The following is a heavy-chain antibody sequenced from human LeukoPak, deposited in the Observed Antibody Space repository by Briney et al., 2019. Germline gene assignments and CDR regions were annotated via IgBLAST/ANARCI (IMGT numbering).Heavy chain of an antibody. Sequence: PGGSLRLSCAASGFTFSSYSMNWVRQAPGKGLEWVANIKQDGSEKYYVDSVKGRFTISRDNAKNSLYLQMNSLRAEDTAVYYCARYGGSIAARPPLVPLDYWGQGTLVTVSS. CDR3: ARYGGSIAARPPLVPLDY. CDR2: IKQDGSEK. D-gene: IGHD6-6*01. J-gene: IGHJ4*02. CDR1: GFTFSSYS. V-gene: IGHV3-7*01.